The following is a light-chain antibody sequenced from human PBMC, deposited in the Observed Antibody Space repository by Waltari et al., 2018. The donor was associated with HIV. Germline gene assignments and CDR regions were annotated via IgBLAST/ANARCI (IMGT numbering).Light chain of an antibody. CDR2: EVT. CDR3: ASYGGTNDLV. Sequence: SALTQPPSASGSPGQSVAISCPGPSSSIGGYNYVSWYQQHPGKAPKLMIFEVTKRPSGVPDRFSGSKSGNTASLTVSGLQAEDEADYYCASYGGTNDLVFGGGTKLTVL. CDR1: SSSIGGYNY. J-gene: IGLJ3*02. V-gene: IGLV2-8*01.